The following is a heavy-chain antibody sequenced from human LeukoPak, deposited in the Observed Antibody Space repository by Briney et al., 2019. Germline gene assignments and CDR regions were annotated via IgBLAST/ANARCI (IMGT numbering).Heavy chain of an antibody. CDR1: SGSISYFY. J-gene: IGHJ4*02. Sequence: PSETLSLTCTVSSGSISYFYWNWIRQPPGKGLEWIGYIHYTGSTNYNPSLKSRVTISIDTSKNQFSLKLTSVTAEDTAVYYCARDRVPAADYWGRGTLVTVSS. V-gene: IGHV4-59*01. CDR2: IHYTGST. CDR3: ARDRVPAADY. D-gene: IGHD2-2*01.